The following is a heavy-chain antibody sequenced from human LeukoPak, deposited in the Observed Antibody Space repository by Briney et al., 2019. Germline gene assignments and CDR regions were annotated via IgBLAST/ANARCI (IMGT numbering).Heavy chain of an antibody. CDR3: ARDPDPYYYDSSGYYSGDDY. V-gene: IGHV3-33*01. CDR1: GFTFSNYG. CDR2: IWYDGSNK. Sequence: PGGSLRLSCAASGFTFSNYGMHWVRQAPGKGLEWVAVIWYDGSNKYYADSVKGRFTISRDNSKNSLYLQMNSLRAEDTAVYYCARDPDPYYYDSSGYYSGDDYWGQGTLVTVSS. J-gene: IGHJ4*02. D-gene: IGHD3-22*01.